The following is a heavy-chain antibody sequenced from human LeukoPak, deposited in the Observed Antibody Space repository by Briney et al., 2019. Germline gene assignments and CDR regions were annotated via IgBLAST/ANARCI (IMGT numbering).Heavy chain of an antibody. CDR1: GYSISSGYY. D-gene: IGHD4-17*01. V-gene: IGHV4-38-2*02. CDR3: ARDDYGDYGDY. J-gene: IGHJ4*02. Sequence: SETLSLTCTVSGYSISSGYYWGWIRQPPGKGLEWIGEIYHSGSTNYNPSPKSRVTISVDKSKNQFSLKLSSVTAADTAVYYCARDDYGDYGDYWGQGTLVTVSS. CDR2: IYHSGST.